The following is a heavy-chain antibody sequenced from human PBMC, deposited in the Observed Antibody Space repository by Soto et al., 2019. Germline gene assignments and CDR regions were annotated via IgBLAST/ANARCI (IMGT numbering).Heavy chain of an antibody. D-gene: IGHD3-10*01. V-gene: IGHV2-5*01. Sequence: QITLKESGPTLVKPTQTPTLTCTFSGFSFSTSGVGVGWIRQPPGKALEWLALIYWNEDKRYSPSLKSRLTITKDTSKNQVVRTTTNKDPVDTAKYYCVSGSFTTWFEPWGQGTLVTVSS. CDR3: VSGSFTTWFEP. CDR2: IYWNEDK. J-gene: IGHJ5*02. CDR1: GFSFSTSGVG.